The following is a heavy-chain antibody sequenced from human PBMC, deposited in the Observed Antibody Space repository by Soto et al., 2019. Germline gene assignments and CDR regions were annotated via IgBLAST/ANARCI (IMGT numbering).Heavy chain of an antibody. J-gene: IGHJ3*02. CDR2: ISGSGGST. D-gene: IGHD6-6*01. Sequence: EVQLLESGGGLVQPGGSLRLSCAASGFTFSSYAMSWVRQAPGKGLEWVSAISGSGGSTYYADSVKGRFTISRDNSKNTVYVQMNSLRADDTAVYYCAKDNSSVSPGACDIWGQGIMVTVSS. V-gene: IGHV3-23*01. CDR1: GFTFSSYA. CDR3: AKDNSSVSPGACDI.